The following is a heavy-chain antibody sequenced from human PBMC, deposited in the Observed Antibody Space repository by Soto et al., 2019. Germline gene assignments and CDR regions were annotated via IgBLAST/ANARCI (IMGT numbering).Heavy chain of an antibody. V-gene: IGHV3-33*01. D-gene: IGHD2-2*01. CDR2: IWYDGSNK. Sequence: GGSLRLSCAASGFTFSSYGMHWVRQAPGKGLEWVAVIWYDGSNKYYADSVKGRFTISRDNSKNTLYLQMNSLRAEDTAVYYCARELLGYCSSTSCYYYYGMDVWGQGTTVTVSS. J-gene: IGHJ6*02. CDR1: GFTFSSYG. CDR3: ARELLGYCSSTSCYYYYGMDV.